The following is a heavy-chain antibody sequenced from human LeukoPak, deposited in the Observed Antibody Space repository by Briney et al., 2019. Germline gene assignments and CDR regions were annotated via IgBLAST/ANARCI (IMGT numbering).Heavy chain of an antibody. Sequence: PSETLSLTCTFSGGSISSGGYYWSWIRQHPGKGLEWIWYIYYSGSTYYNPSLKSRVTISVDTSKNQFSPKLSSVTAADTAVYYCARVLGYCSGGSCYPNWFDPWGQGTLVTVSS. CDR3: ARVLGYCSGGSCYPNWFDP. CDR2: IYYSGST. V-gene: IGHV4-31*03. J-gene: IGHJ5*02. D-gene: IGHD2-15*01. CDR1: GGSISSGGYY.